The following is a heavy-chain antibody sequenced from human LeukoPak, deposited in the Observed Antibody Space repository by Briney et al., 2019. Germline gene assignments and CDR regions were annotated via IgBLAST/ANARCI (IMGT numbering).Heavy chain of an antibody. D-gene: IGHD2-2*01. Sequence: SETLSLTCAVYGGSFSGYYCSWIRQPPGKGLEWIGEINHSGSTNYNPSLKSRVTISVDTSKNQFTLKLSSVTAADTAVYYCARPYCSSTSCYVVAFDIWGQGTMVTVSS. CDR2: INHSGST. CDR3: ARPYCSSTSCYVVAFDI. CDR1: GGSFSGYY. J-gene: IGHJ3*02. V-gene: IGHV4-34*01.